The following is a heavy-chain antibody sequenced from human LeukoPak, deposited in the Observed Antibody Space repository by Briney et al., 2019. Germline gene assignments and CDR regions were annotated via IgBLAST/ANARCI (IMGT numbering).Heavy chain of an antibody. CDR1: GFTLSSHW. CDR2: IYSGGST. V-gene: IGHV3-66*01. J-gene: IGHJ4*02. Sequence: GGSLRLSCEASGFTLSSHWMTWVRQAPGKGLEWVSVIYSGGSTYYADSVKGRFTISRDNSKNTLYLQMNSLRAEDTAVYYCARETTVTPRWGQGTLVTVSS. CDR3: ARETTVTPR. D-gene: IGHD4-17*01.